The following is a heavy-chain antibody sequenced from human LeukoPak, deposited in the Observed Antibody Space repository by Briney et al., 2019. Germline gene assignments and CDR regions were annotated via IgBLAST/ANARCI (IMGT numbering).Heavy chain of an antibody. CDR1: GGSISSYY. Sequence: SETLSLTCTVSGGSISSYYWSWIRQPPGKGLEWIGYIYYSGSTNYNPSLKSRVTISVDTSKNQFSLKLSSVTAADTAVYYCARASRDYYYYYMDVWGKGTTVTASS. CDR3: ARASRDYYYYYMDV. D-gene: IGHD6-6*01. J-gene: IGHJ6*03. CDR2: IYYSGST. V-gene: IGHV4-59*01.